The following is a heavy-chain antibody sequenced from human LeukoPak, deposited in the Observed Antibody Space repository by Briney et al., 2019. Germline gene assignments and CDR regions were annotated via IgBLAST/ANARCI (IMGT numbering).Heavy chain of an antibody. V-gene: IGHV3-7*03. J-gene: IGHJ6*02. CDR2: INQDGSEK. CDR3: ARDAVDTANAV. Sequence: PGGSLRLSCAASGFTFSNNWMSWVRQAPGKGLEWAANINQDGSEKNYVDSVKGRFTISRDNAKNSVYLQMNSLRAEDTAVYYCARDAVDTANAVWGQGTTVTVSS. CDR1: GFTFSNNW. D-gene: IGHD5-18*01.